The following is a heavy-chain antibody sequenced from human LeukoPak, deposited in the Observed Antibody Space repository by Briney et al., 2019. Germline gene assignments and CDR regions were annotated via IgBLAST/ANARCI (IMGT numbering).Heavy chain of an antibody. V-gene: IGHV3-30*03. CDR1: GFTFSSYG. Sequence: GGSLRLSCAASGFTFSSYGMHWVRQAPGKGLEWVAVISYDGSNKYYADSVKGRFTISRDNSKNTLYLQMNSLRAEDTAVYYCARDPPYSSSWYHFDYWGQGTLVTVSS. CDR3: ARDPPYSSSWYHFDY. D-gene: IGHD6-13*01. J-gene: IGHJ4*02. CDR2: ISYDGSNK.